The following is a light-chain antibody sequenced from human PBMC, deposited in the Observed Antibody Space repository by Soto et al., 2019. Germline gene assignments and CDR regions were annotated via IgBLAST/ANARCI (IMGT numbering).Light chain of an antibody. J-gene: IGKJ1*01. Sequence: DIQMTQSPSSLSASVGDRVTITCRASQGIANDLGWYQQKPGKAPKRLIYVASNLQSGVPSRFSGSGSGTEFALTISSLKPEDVATYYCLQHNSYPWTFGQGTKVEIK. CDR3: LQHNSYPWT. V-gene: IGKV1-17*01. CDR2: VAS. CDR1: QGIAND.